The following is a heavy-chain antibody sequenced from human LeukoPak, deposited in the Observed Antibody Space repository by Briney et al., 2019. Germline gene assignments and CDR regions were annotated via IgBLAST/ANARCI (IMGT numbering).Heavy chain of an antibody. J-gene: IGHJ4*02. CDR3: TNKVFA. CDR2: IKPDGSDK. CDR1: GFTFSSYW. V-gene: IGHV3-7*02. Sequence: RGSLRLSCAASGFTFSSYWMTWVRQAPGKGLEGVANIKPDGSDKYYVDSVKGRFTISRDNAKNSVYLQMNGLRAEDTAVYYCTNKVFAWGPGTLVTVSS.